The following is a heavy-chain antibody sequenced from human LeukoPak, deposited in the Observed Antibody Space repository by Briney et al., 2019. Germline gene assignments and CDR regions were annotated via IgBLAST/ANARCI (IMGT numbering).Heavy chain of an antibody. D-gene: IGHD3-16*02. CDR1: GGSISSSIYF. V-gene: IGHV4-39*07. CDR2: IHYSGSI. CDR3: AREHDYDYVWGSYRIYDY. J-gene: IGHJ4*02. Sequence: SETLSLACTVSGGSISSSIYFWGWIRQPPGKGLEWIGSIHYSGSIYHDPSLKSRVTVSLDTSKNQFSLKLSSVTAADTAVYYCAREHDYDYVWGSYRIYDYWGQGTLVTVSS.